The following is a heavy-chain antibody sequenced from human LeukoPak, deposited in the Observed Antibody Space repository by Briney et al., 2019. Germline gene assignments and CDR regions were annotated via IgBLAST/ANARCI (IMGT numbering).Heavy chain of an antibody. J-gene: IGHJ5*02. V-gene: IGHV3-30*02. CDR2: IRYDGSNK. CDR1: GFTFSSYG. Sequence: GGSLRLSCAASGFTFSSYGIHWVRQAPGKGLEWVAFIRYDGSNKYYADSVKGRFTISRDNSKNTLYLQMNSLRAEDTAVYYCAKDLYYYDSSGYSSWGQGTLVTVSS. CDR3: AKDLYYYDSSGYSS. D-gene: IGHD3-22*01.